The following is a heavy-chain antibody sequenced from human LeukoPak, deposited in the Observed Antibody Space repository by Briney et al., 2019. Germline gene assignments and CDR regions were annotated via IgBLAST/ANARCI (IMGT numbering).Heavy chain of an antibody. CDR1: GGSITSSGYY. J-gene: IGHJ4*02. Sequence: SETLSLTCTVSGGSITSSGYYWGWIRQPPGKGLEWIGSIYYSGSTYYNPSLKSRVTISVDTSKNQFSLKLSSVTAADTAVYYCARANFIAVGTDYWGQGTLVTVSS. CDR2: IYYSGST. V-gene: IGHV4-39*01. CDR3: ARANFIAVGTDY. D-gene: IGHD6-19*01.